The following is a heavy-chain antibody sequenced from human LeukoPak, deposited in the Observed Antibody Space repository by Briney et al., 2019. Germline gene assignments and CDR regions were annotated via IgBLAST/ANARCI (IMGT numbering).Heavy chain of an antibody. V-gene: IGHV1-2*02. Sequence: ASVRVSCKASGYTLAGYYIHWVRQAPGQGIEWLGWINPNSGGTNYAQKFQGRVTLTRDTSISTAYMELSGLRSDDTAVYFCARGDTDWLQDYNWFDPWGQGTLVTVSS. D-gene: IGHD5-24*01. CDR1: GYTLAGYY. J-gene: IGHJ5*02. CDR2: INPNSGGT. CDR3: ARGDTDWLQDYNWFDP.